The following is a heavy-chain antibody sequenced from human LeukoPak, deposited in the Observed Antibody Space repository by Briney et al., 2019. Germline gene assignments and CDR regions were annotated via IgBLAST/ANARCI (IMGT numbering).Heavy chain of an antibody. D-gene: IGHD6-13*01. J-gene: IGHJ4*02. CDR3: AKSFWYSRRWFVN. CDR1: GFTLSSYS. CDR2: ISGNGGGT. V-gene: IGHV3-23*01. Sequence: SGGSLRLSCAASGFTLSSYSMSWVRQAPGKGLEWVSGISGNGGGTYYADSVKGRFTISRDNSKNTLYLQMNSLRVGDTAVYYCAKSFWYSRRWFVNWGQGTLVTVSS.